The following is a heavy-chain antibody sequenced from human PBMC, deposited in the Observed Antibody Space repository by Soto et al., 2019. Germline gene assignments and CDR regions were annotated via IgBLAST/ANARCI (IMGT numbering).Heavy chain of an antibody. CDR1: GFTFSSYG. CDR2: ISYDGSNK. D-gene: IGHD6-19*01. V-gene: IGHV3-30*18. Sequence: GGSLGLSCAASGFTFSSYGMHWVRQAPGKGLEWVAVISYDGSNKYYADSVKGRFTISRDNSKNTLYLQMNSLRAEDTAVYYCANSANIAVAGSFCYWGLGTLVTVS. CDR3: ANSANIAVAGSFCY. J-gene: IGHJ4*02.